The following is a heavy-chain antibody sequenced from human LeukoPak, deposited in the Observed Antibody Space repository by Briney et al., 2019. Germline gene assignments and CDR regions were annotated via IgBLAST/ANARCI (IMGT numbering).Heavy chain of an antibody. CDR1: GFIVSSNY. CDR3: AALARDY. Sequence: PGGSLRLSCAASGFIVSSNYMTWVRQAPGEGLEWVSVIHNDGSTYYTDSVKGRFTISRDNSKNTLYLQMNSLSVEDTAVYYCAALARDYWGQGTLVTVSS. V-gene: IGHV3-53*01. CDR2: IHNDGST. J-gene: IGHJ4*02. D-gene: IGHD3-3*02.